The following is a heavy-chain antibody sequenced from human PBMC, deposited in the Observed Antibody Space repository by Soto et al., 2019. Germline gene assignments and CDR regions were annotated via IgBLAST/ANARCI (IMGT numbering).Heavy chain of an antibody. D-gene: IGHD3-3*01. J-gene: IGHJ3*02. V-gene: IGHV4-34*01. CDR3: ARGLYDLRSGDRSDI. CDR1: GGSLSGDY. CDR2: INHSGST. Sequence: KASETLSLTCAVYGGSLSGDYGSWIRQPPGKGLEWIGEINHSGSTNYNPSLKSRLIMSVDTSRNQFSLRLTSVTAADTAVYYCARGLYDLRSGDRSDIWGQGTVVTVSS.